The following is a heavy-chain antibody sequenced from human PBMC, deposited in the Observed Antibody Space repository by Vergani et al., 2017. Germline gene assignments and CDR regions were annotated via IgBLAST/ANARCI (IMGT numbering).Heavy chain of an antibody. V-gene: IGHV1-69*13. CDR3: AVESAAIKRTSNYYYYYYMDV. CDR2: IIPIFGTA. D-gene: IGHD2-2*02. CDR1: GGTFSSYA. Sequence: QVQLVQSGAEVKKPGSSVKVSCKASGGTFSSYAISWVRQAPGQGLEWMGGIIPIFGTATYAQKFQGRVTITADESTSTAYMELSSLRSEDTAVYYCAVESAAIKRTSNYYYYYYMDVWGKGTTVTVSS. J-gene: IGHJ6*03.